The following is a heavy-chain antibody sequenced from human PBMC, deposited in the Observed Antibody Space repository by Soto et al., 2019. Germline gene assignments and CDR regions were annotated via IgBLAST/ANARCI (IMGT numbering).Heavy chain of an antibody. D-gene: IGHD6-19*01. V-gene: IGHV4-59*01. CDR1: GGSISSYY. Sequence: QVQLQESGPGLVKPSETLSLTCTVSGGSISSYYWSWIRQPPGKGLEWIGYIYYSGSTNYNPSLKSRVTLAVDTPKNQFSLELSSVTAADTAGYYCARASLIAVAGTPSYGMDVWGQGTTVTVSS. J-gene: IGHJ6*02. CDR3: ARASLIAVAGTPSYGMDV. CDR2: IYYSGST.